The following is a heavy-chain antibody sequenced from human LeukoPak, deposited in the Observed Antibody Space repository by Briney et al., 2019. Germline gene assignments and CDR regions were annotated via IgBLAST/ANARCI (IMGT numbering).Heavy chain of an antibody. Sequence: GGSLRLSCAASGFTFSSYWMSWVRQAPGKGLEWVASIKQDGSEKYYVDSVKGRFTISRDNAKNSLYLQMNSLRAEDTAVYYCARGSGHDAFDIWGQGTMVTVSS. V-gene: IGHV3-7*01. CDR2: IKQDGSEK. J-gene: IGHJ3*02. D-gene: IGHD2-15*01. CDR1: GFTFSSYW. CDR3: ARGSGHDAFDI.